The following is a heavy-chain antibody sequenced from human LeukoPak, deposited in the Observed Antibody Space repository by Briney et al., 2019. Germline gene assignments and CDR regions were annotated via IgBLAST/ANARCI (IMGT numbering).Heavy chain of an antibody. V-gene: IGHV3-21*01. CDR2: ISSSSYI. D-gene: IGHD3-22*01. J-gene: IGHJ4*02. Sequence: GGSLRLSCAASGFTFNNYNMHWVRQAPGKGLEWVSSISSSSYIYHADSVKGRFTISRDNAKNSLYLQMNSLRAEDTAVYYCARDPPGYYDSSGYWIWGQGTLVTVSS. CDR3: ARDPPGYYDSSGYWI. CDR1: GFTFNNYN.